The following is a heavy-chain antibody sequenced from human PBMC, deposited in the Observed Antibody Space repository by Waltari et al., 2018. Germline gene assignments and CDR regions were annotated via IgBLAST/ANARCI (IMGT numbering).Heavy chain of an antibody. J-gene: IGHJ5*02. CDR2: IFPDGSA. D-gene: IGHD3-16*01. V-gene: IGHV4-38-2*01. CDR3: VRGEYGGNSGKVDL. Sequence: QGQLRESGPGLVKPSETLSLTCSVSCYSITTHAYWGGIRLPPGKGLEWIGSIFPDGSAYYTPSLNSRVIISVDTSNNQFSLKLRSVTPGDTAVYYCVRGEYGGNSGKVDLWGPGTLVTVSS. CDR1: CYSITTHAY.